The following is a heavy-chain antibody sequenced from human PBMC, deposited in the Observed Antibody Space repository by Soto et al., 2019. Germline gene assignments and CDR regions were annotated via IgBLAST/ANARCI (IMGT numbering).Heavy chain of an antibody. V-gene: IGHV1-2*02. Sequence: ASVKVSCKASGYTFTGYYMHWVLQAPGQGREGMGWINPNSGGTNYAQKFQGRVTMTRDTSISTAYMELSRLRSDDTAVYYCAREGSPASITMIVVVAFYFDYWGQGTLVTVSS. CDR2: INPNSGGT. J-gene: IGHJ4*02. CDR1: GYTFTGYY. CDR3: AREGSPASITMIVVVAFYFDY. D-gene: IGHD3-22*01.